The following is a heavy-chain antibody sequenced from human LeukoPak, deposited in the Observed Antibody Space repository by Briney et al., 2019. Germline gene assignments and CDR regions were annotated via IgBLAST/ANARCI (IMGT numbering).Heavy chain of an antibody. CDR3: ARDRGTWNDDGFDY. D-gene: IGHD1-1*01. Sequence: SETLSLTCTVSGDSISSGDYYWSWIRQPAGKGLEWIGRIYISGSTNYNPSLKSRVTMSVDTSKNQFSLKLSSVTAADTAVYYCARDRGTWNDDGFDYWGQGTLVTVSS. J-gene: IGHJ4*02. CDR2: IYISGST. V-gene: IGHV4-61*02. CDR1: GDSISSGDYY.